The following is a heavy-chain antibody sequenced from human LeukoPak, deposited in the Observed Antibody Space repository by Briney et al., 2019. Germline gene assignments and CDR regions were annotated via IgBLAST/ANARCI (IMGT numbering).Heavy chain of an antibody. J-gene: IGHJ4*02. CDR2: ISGSGGST. CDR1: GFSFSRAW. CDR3: ANLYSSGWYYFDY. V-gene: IGHV3-23*01. Sequence: GGSLRLSCAASGFSFSRAWMSWVRQAPGKGLEWVSAISGSGGSTYYADSVKGRFTISRDNSKNTLYLQMNSLRAEDTAVYYCANLYSSGWYYFDYWGQGTLVTVFS. D-gene: IGHD6-19*01.